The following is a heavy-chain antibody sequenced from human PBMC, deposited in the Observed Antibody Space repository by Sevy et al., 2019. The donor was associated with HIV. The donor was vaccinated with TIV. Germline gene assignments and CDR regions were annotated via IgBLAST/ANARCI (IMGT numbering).Heavy chain of an antibody. D-gene: IGHD5-18*01. CDR1: GFTFSSYS. CDR2: ISSSSSYI. CDR3: ARSAVARTASRGFDY. J-gene: IGHJ4*02. Sequence: GGSLRLSCAASGFTFSSYSMNWVRQAPGKGLEWVSSISSSSSYIYYADSVKGRFTISRDNAKNSLYLQMNSLRAVDTAVYYCARSAVARTASRGFDYWGQGTLVTVSS. V-gene: IGHV3-21*01.